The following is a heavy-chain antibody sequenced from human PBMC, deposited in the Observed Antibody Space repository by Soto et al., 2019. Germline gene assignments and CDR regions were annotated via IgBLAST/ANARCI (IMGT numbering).Heavy chain of an antibody. CDR1: GFTFENYA. V-gene: IGHV3-9*01. D-gene: IGHD6-19*01. CDR3: AKDLQGLDYYFGMDV. J-gene: IGHJ6*02. Sequence: GGSLRLSCAASGFTFENYAMHWVRQAPGKGLEWVSDIRWNSASIDYADSVKGRFTISRDNAKNSLYLQMNSLRPEDTALYYCAKDLQGLDYYFGMDVWGQGTTVTVSS. CDR2: IRWNSASI.